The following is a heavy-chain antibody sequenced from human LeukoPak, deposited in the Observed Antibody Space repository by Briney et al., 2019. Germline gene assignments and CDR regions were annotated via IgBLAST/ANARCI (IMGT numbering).Heavy chain of an antibody. D-gene: IGHD3-22*01. CDR3: ARVGDSSGYYVY. V-gene: IGHV3-21*01. Sequence: KPGGSLRLSCAASGFTFSSYSMNWVRQAPGKGLEWVSSISSSSSYIYYADSVKGRFTISRDNAKNSLYLQMNSLRAEDTAVYYCARVGDSSGYYVYWGQGTLVTVSS. J-gene: IGHJ4*02. CDR2: ISSSSSYI. CDR1: GFTFSSYS.